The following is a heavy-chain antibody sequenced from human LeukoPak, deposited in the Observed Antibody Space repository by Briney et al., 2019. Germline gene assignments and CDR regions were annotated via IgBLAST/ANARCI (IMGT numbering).Heavy chain of an antibody. V-gene: IGHV3-7*01. Sequence: GGPLSPSCAAPGFPLSTNWISWVPKAPGKGLEWVANIKQDGSEKYYVDSVKGRFTISRDNAKNSLYLQMNSLRAEDTAVYYCARESLGDAFDIWGQGTMVTVSS. CDR1: GFPLSTNW. CDR3: ARESLGDAFDI. CDR2: IKQDGSEK. J-gene: IGHJ3*02.